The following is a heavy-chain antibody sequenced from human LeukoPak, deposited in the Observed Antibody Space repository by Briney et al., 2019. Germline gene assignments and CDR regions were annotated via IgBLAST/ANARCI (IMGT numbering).Heavy chain of an antibody. CDR1: GFTFSSYW. V-gene: IGHV4-34*01. CDR3: ARGQWFRAF. Sequence: GSLRLSCAASGFTFSSYWMSWIRQPPGKGLEWIGEIHYSGSATYNPSLKSRVPISVDTSKNQFSLKMNSVTAADTAVYYCARGQWFRAFWSRGTPVTVSS. CDR2: IHYSGSA. D-gene: IGHD3-10*01. J-gene: IGHJ4*02.